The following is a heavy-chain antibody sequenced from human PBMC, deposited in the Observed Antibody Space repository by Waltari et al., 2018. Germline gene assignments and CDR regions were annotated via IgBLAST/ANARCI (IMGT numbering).Heavy chain of an antibody. CDR1: GYSFTSYD. CDR2: INPHSGEV. J-gene: IGHJ5*02. CDR3: SDSSGP. Sequence: VQLVQSGAEVKKPGASVKVSCEASGYSFTSYDVKWVRQATGQGLEWMGWINPHSGEVGYTQRFQGRITMTRNTSINTVYMELSSLTADDTATYYCSDSSGPWGQGTLVTVSS. D-gene: IGHD3-22*01. V-gene: IGHV1-8*01.